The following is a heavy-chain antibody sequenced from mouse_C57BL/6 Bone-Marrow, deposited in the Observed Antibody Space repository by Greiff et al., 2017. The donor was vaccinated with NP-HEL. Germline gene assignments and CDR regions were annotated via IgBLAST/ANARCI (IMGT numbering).Heavy chain of an antibody. CDR3: TNYYYGSSYDY. Sequence: QVQLQQPGAELVMPGASVKLSCKASGYTFTSYWMHWVKQRPGQGLEWIGEIDPSDSYTNYNQKFKGKSTLTVDKSSSTAYMELRSLTSEDSAVYYCTNYYYGSSYDYWGQGTTLTVSS. CDR2: IDPSDSYT. D-gene: IGHD1-1*01. V-gene: IGHV1-69*01. J-gene: IGHJ2*01. CDR1: GYTFTSYW.